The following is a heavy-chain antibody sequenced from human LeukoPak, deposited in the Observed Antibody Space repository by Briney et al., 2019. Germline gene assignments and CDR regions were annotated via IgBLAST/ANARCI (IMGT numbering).Heavy chain of an antibody. CDR3: ARAVPGTAELDY. J-gene: IGHJ4*02. Sequence: GGSLRLSCAASGFSFSSYDMHWVRQGTGKGLEWVSGIGTAGDIYYPGSVKGRFTISRENAKNSLYLQMNSLRVGDTAVYFCARAVPGTAELDYWGQGTLVTVSS. CDR2: IGTAGDI. V-gene: IGHV3-13*01. CDR1: GFSFSSYD. D-gene: IGHD6-19*01.